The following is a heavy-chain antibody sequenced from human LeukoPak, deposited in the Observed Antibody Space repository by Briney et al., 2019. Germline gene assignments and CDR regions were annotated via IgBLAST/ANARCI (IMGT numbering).Heavy chain of an antibody. J-gene: IGHJ4*02. D-gene: IGHD1-26*01. CDR3: ARGELPYYFDY. CDR1: GYSISSGYY. V-gene: IGHV4-38-2*02. CDR2: IYLSGST. Sequence: PSETLSLTCTVSGYSISSGYYWGWIRQPPGKGLEWIGSIYLSGSTYYNPSLKSRVTISVDTSKNQFSLKLSSVTAADTAVYYCARGELPYYFDYWGQGTLVTVSS.